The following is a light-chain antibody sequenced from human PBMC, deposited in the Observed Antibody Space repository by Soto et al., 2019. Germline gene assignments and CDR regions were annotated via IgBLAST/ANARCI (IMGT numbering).Light chain of an antibody. Sequence: AILMTQAPSSLAASAGARVTMTCRASQGISSYLAWYQQKPGKAPKLLMYDASTLQSGVPSRFSGSGSGTEFTLTISSLQPEDFATYYCQQLYSLPLTFGGGTEVDIK. CDR2: DAS. CDR3: QQLYSLPLT. J-gene: IGKJ4*01. CDR1: QGISSY. V-gene: IGKV1-8*01.